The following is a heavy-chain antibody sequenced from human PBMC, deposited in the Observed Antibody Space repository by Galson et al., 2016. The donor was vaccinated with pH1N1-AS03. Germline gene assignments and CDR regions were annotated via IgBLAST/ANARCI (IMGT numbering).Heavy chain of an antibody. CDR2: VYWDETR. Sequence: PALVKPTQTLTLTCTFSGFSLNTDGMRVSWIRQPPGKALEWLALVYWDETRRYSPSLKNRLTITKDSSKNQVVLTVTSVDPMDIATYFCALPNSGGNAFEIWGPGTMVTVSS. CDR3: ALPNSGGNAFEI. V-gene: IGHV2-5*08. D-gene: IGHD2/OR15-2a*01. J-gene: IGHJ3*02. CDR1: GFSLNTDGMR.